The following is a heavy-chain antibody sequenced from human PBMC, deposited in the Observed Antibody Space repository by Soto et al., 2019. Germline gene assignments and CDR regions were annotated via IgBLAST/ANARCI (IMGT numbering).Heavy chain of an antibody. D-gene: IGHD2-8*01. J-gene: IGHJ4*02. V-gene: IGHV3-30*18. CDR2: ISFDGNKK. CDR3: AKVSQIMATPFGDH. Sequence: QVQLVESGGGVVQPGTSLRLSCAASGFTFSTYVIHWVRQAPGKGLDWVAGISFDGNKKYYGESVKDRFTISRDNSRNTVDLHMSSLRSDDTGVYYCAKVSQIMATPFGDHWGQGTLVTVSS. CDR1: GFTFSTYV.